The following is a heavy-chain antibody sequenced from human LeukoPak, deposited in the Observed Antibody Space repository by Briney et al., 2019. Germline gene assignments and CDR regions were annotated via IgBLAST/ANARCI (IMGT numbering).Heavy chain of an antibody. V-gene: IGHV3-7*05. Sequence: GGSLRLSCAASGFTFSSYWMSWVRQAPGKGLVWVANIKQDGSEKYYVDSVKGRFTISRDNAKNSLYLQMNSLRAEDTAVYYSSLEGSSWYRYFQHWGQGTLVTVSS. J-gene: IGHJ1*01. CDR3: SLEGSSWYRYFQH. D-gene: IGHD6-13*01. CDR1: GFTFSSYW. CDR2: IKQDGSEK.